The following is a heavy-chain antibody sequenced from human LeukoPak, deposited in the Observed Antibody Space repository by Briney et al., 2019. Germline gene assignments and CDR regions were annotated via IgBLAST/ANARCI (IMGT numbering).Heavy chain of an antibody. CDR2: INPNSGGT. D-gene: IGHD5-24*01. CDR3: ARDPGDGYNSPDY. J-gene: IGHJ4*02. CDR1: GYTFTGYY. V-gene: IGHV1-2*02. Sequence: ASVKVSCKASGYTFTGYYMHWVRPAPGQGLEWMGWINPNSGGTNYAQKFQGRVTMTRDTSISTAYMELSRLRSDDTAVYYCARDPGDGYNSPDYWGQGTLVTVSS.